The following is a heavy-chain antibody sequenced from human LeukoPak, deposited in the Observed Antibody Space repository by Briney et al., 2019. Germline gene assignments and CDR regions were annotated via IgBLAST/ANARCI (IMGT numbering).Heavy chain of an antibody. Sequence: SETLSLTCTVSGGSISSYYWSWIRQPPGKGLEWIGYIHYSGSTNYNPSLKSRVTISVDTSKNQFSLKLSSVTAADTPVYYCARAAISHFDYWGQGTLVTVSS. CDR3: ARAAISHFDY. CDR2: IHYSGST. CDR1: GGSISSYY. J-gene: IGHJ4*02. V-gene: IGHV4-59*01.